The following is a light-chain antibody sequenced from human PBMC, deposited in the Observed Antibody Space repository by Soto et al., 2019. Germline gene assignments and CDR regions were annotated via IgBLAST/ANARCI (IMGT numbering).Light chain of an antibody. CDR2: GTS. Sequence: EIVLRQSPGIMSLSPGERVTLSCRASQSVGSNYLAWYQQKPGQAPRLLIYGTSYKSNDTPDRFSGGGSGTDFTLTINRLEPEDFAVYFCQQYRSSPWTFGQGTKVEVK. CDR3: QQYRSSPWT. J-gene: IGKJ1*01. V-gene: IGKV3-20*01. CDR1: QSVGSNY.